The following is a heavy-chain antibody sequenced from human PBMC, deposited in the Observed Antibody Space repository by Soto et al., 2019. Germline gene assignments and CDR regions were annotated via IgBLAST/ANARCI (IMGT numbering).Heavy chain of an antibody. CDR2: ISSSGSSI. CDR3: ARRSSGWNHHSGFDY. D-gene: IGHD6-19*01. CDR1: GFTFSDYY. Sequence: QVQLVESGGGLVKPGGSLRLSCVASGFTFSDYYMSWIRQAPGKGLEWVSYISSSGSSIYYADSVKGRFTISRDNAXNSLYLQMTRLRADDTAMYYCARRSSGWNHHSGFDYWGQGTLVTVSS. V-gene: IGHV3-11*01. J-gene: IGHJ4*02.